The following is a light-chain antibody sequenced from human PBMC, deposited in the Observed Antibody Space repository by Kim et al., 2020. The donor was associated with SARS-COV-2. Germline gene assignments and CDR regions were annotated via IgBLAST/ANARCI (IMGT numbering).Light chain of an antibody. CDR3: SSRDNSGFRWL. Sequence: SSELTQDPAVSAALGQTVTITCQGDSLRTFFASWFQQKPGQAPLLVIFGENTRPSGIPDRFSAFRSGNTASLTITGAQAEDEADYYCSSRDNSGFRWLFGGGTQLTVL. V-gene: IGLV3-19*01. J-gene: IGLJ3*02. CDR1: SLRTFF. CDR2: GEN.